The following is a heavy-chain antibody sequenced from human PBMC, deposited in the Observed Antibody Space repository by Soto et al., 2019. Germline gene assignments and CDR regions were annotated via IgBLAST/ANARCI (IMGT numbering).Heavy chain of an antibody. Sequence: ASVNVSCKSSGGTFSSYSISWVRQAPGQGLEWMGGIIPIFGTANYAQKFQGRVTITADESTSTAYMELSSLRSEDTAVYYCARVEGGVIYYYGMDVWGQGTTVTVSS. V-gene: IGHV1-69*13. D-gene: IGHD2-8*01. CDR3: ARVEGGVIYYYGMDV. CDR1: GGTFSSYS. CDR2: IIPIFGTA. J-gene: IGHJ6*02.